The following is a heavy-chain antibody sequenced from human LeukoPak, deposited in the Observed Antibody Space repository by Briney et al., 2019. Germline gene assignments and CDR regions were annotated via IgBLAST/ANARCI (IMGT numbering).Heavy chain of an antibody. CDR3: ARDRCSGGSCYDDY. D-gene: IGHD2-15*01. CDR2: INTYNGNT. Sequence: ASVKVSCKTSGYTFTSHGVTWVRQAPGEGLEWMGWINTYNGNTNYAQKVQDRVTMTKDTSSSTAYMELRSLRSDDTAVYYCARDRCSGGSCYDDYWGQGTLVTVSS. CDR1: GYTFTSHG. J-gene: IGHJ4*02. V-gene: IGHV1-18*01.